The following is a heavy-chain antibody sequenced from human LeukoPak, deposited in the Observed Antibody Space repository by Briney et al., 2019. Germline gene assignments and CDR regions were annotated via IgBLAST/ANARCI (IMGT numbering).Heavy chain of an antibody. CDR2: INAGNGNT. D-gene: IGHD5-24*01. J-gene: IGHJ4*02. V-gene: IGHV1-3*01. Sequence: GASVKVSCKASGYTFTSYAMHWVRQAPGQRLEWMGWINAGNGNTKYSQKFQGRVTITRDTSASTAYMELSSLRSEDTAVYYCARVDSSRDVYNFCFDYWGQGTLITVSS. CDR3: ARVDSSRDVYNFCFDY. CDR1: GYTFTSYA.